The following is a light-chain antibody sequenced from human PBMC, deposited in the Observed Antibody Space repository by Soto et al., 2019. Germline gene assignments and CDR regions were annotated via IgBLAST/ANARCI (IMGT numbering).Light chain of an antibody. V-gene: IGKV1-39*01. CDR3: QQSYSTPVT. CDR2: ATS. J-gene: IGKJ4*01. CDR1: QSISYY. Sequence: DIQMAQSPSSLSASVGDRVTITCRASQSISYYLNWYQQKPGKAPNLLIYATSNLQSGVPSRLSGSGSGTDFTLTISSLQPEDFATYYCQQSYSTPVTFGGGTKVEIK.